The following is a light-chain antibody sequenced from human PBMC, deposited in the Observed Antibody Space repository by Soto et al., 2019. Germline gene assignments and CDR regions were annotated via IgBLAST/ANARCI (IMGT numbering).Light chain of an antibody. V-gene: IGLV2-14*01. J-gene: IGLJ1*01. Sequence: QSALTQSASVSGSPGQSITISCTGNSSDVGNYNYVSWYQQHPGEVPKLIIFNVNNRPSGVSNRFSGSKSGNTASLTISGLQAEDEADYYCSSFKSSTTYVFGTGTKVTVL. CDR3: SSFKSSTTYV. CDR1: SSDVGNYNY. CDR2: NVN.